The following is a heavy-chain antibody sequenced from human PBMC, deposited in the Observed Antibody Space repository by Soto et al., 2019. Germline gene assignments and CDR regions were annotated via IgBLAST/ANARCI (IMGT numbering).Heavy chain of an antibody. J-gene: IGHJ4*02. D-gene: IGHD3-3*01. V-gene: IGHV3-23*01. CDR3: ASLEIFGLVMVY. CDR1: GFTFSSYA. Sequence: EVQLLESGGGLVQPGGSLRLSCAASGFTFSSYAMSWVRQAPGKGLEWVSAISGSGGSTYYADSVKGRFTISRDNSKNTLYLPMTGLRAEDTAVYYCASLEIFGLVMVYWGQGTLVIVSS. CDR2: ISGSGGST.